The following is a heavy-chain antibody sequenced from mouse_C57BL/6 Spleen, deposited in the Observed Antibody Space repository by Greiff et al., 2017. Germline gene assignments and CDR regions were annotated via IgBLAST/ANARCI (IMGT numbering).Heavy chain of an antibody. CDR2: ISYDGSN. Sequence: DVQLQESGPGLVKPSQSLSLTCSVTGYSITSGYYWNWIRQSPGNKLEWMGYISYDGSNDYNPSLKNRISITRDTSKNQFFLKLNSVTTEDTATFYCARGGDYAMDYWGQGTSVTVSS. V-gene: IGHV3-6*01. CDR1: GYSITSGYY. CDR3: ARGGDYAMDY. J-gene: IGHJ4*01.